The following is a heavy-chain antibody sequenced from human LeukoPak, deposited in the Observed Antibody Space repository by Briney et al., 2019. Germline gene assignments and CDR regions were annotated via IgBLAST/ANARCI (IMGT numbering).Heavy chain of an antibody. CDR2: IYYSGST. CDR3: ARGGTMVAYYDFWSGTRAFDY. V-gene: IGHV4-59*01. J-gene: IGHJ4*02. D-gene: IGHD3-3*01. CDR1: GGSISSYY. Sequence: SETLSLTCTVSGGSISSYYWSWIRQPPGKGLEWIGYIYYSGSTNYNPSLKSRVTISVDTSKNQFSLKLSSVTAADTAVYYCARGGTMVAYYDFWSGTRAFDYWGQGTLVTVSP.